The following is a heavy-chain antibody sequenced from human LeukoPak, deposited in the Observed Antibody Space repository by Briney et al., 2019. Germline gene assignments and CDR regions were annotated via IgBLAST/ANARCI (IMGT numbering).Heavy chain of an antibody. Sequence: GESLKISCKGSGYSFTSYWVGWVRQMPGKGLEWMGIIYPGDSDTRYSPSFQGQVTISADKSISTAYLQWSSLKASDTAMYYCARPYDFWSGRTAFGFDPWGQGTLVTVSS. CDR3: ARPYDFWSGRTAFGFDP. V-gene: IGHV5-51*01. D-gene: IGHD3-3*01. J-gene: IGHJ5*02. CDR1: GYSFTSYW. CDR2: IYPGDSDT.